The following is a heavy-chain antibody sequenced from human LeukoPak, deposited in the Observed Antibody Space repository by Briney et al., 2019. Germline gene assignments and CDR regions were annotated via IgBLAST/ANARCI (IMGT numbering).Heavy chain of an antibody. CDR3: ARGVRYYDFWSGSTLYYYGMDV. CDR2: IYTSGST. Sequence: SETLSLTCTVSGGSISSYYWSWIRQPAGKGLEWIGRIYTSGSTNYNPSLKSRVTMSVDTSKNQFSLKLSSVTAADTAVYYCARGVRYYDFWSGSTLYYYGMDVWGQGTTVTVSS. D-gene: IGHD3-3*01. J-gene: IGHJ6*02. CDR1: GGSISSYY. V-gene: IGHV4-4*07.